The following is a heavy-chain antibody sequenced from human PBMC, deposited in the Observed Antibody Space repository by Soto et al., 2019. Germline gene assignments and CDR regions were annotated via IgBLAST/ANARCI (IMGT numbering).Heavy chain of an antibody. CDR1: GFTFSDYA. CDR3: AKYMVQSATRVFDY. V-gene: IGHV3-23*01. D-gene: IGHD2-8*01. Sequence: EMHLLESGGDLVQPGASLTLSCAASGFTFSDYAMTWVRQAPGKGLEWVSVIGGRGDGIEYADSVKGRFIVSRDNSRDTMYLRMKSLRAEDTATYYCAKYMVQSATRVFDYWGQGALVSVSS. CDR2: IGGRGDGI. J-gene: IGHJ4*02.